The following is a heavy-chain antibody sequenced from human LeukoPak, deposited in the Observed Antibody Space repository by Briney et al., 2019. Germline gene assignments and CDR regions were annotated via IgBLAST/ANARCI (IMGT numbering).Heavy chain of an antibody. J-gene: IGHJ4*02. CDR1: GRPIADVA. CDR3: ARESGKFDY. CDR2: NSGDGVST. V-gene: IGHV3-43*02. Sequence: GGSLRLSCVASGRPIADVARHCVRHAPGKGLEWVSLNSGDGVSTFYADSVKGRFSISRDNSKNSLSLEMNSLRTEDTAMYYCARESGKFDYWGQGTLVAVSS.